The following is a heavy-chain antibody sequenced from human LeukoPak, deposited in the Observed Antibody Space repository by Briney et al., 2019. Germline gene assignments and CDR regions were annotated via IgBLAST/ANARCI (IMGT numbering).Heavy chain of an antibody. J-gene: IGHJ4*02. V-gene: IGHV4-38-2*02. Sequence: SETLSLTCTVSGYSISSGYYWGWIRQPPGKGLEWIGSIYHSGSTYYNPSLKSRVTISVDTSKNQFSLKLSSVTAADTAVYYCARDGDYSFDYWGQGILVTVSS. CDR2: IYHSGST. D-gene: IGHD2-21*02. CDR1: GYSISSGYY. CDR3: ARDGDYSFDY.